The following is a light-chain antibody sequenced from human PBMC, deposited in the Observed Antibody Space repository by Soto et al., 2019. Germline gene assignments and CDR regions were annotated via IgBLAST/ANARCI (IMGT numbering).Light chain of an antibody. CDR3: PQYSNWSPT. J-gene: IGKJ3*01. CDR1: ESVHRN. Sequence: EVVMTQSPATLSVSPGERVTLSCRASESVHRNLAWYQQKPGQGPSLLIYYASTRATGVPDRFTGSGSGTEFTLNISRLQSEDFGILHCPQYSNWSPTFGPGTKVEIK. V-gene: IGKV3-15*01. CDR2: YAS.